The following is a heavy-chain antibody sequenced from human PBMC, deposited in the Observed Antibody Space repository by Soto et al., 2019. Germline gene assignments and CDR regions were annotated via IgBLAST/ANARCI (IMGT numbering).Heavy chain of an antibody. CDR3: ARQDGTYYYYYGMDV. CDR2: IDPSDSYT. Sequence: EVQLVQSGAEVKKPGESLRISCKGSVYSFTSYWISWVRQMPGKGLEWMGRIDPSDSYTNYSPSFQGHVTISADKSISTAYLQWSSLKASDTAMYYCARQDGTYYYYYGMDVWGQGTTVTVSS. CDR1: VYSFTSYW. V-gene: IGHV5-10-1*03. D-gene: IGHD1-1*01. J-gene: IGHJ6*02.